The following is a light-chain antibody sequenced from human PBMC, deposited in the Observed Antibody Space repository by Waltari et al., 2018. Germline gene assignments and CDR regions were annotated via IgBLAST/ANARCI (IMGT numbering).Light chain of an antibody. V-gene: IGLV1-44*01. CDR3: SAWDDSLRGPA. CDR2: DDN. Sequence: QSVLTQPPSASGTPGQRVTFFRSGTTSNVGTNTVKWYQQLPGTAPKLLIFDDNQRSSGVPDRFSGSRSGTSASLAINGLQSEDEADYYCSAWDDSLRGPAFGGGTKLTVL. J-gene: IGLJ2*01. CDR1: TSNVGTNT.